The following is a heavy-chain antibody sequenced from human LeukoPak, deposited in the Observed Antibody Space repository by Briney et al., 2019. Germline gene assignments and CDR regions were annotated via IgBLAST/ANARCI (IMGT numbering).Heavy chain of an antibody. J-gene: IGHJ5*02. V-gene: IGHV4-30-4*08. CDR2: IYYSGST. CDR3: ARDFRVGNWFDP. D-gene: IGHD3-3*01. Sequence: SETLSLTCTVSGGSISSSSYYWGWIRQPPGKGLEWIGYIYYSGSTYYNPSLKSRVTISVDTSKNQFSLKLSSVTAADTAVYYCARDFRVGNWFDPWGQGTLVTVSS. CDR1: GGSISSSSYY.